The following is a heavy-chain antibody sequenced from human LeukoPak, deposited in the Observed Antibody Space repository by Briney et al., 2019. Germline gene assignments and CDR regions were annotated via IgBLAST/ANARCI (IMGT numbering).Heavy chain of an antibody. J-gene: IGHJ5*02. V-gene: IGHV4-39*01. CDR1: GGFVTSQEYY. D-gene: IGHD3/OR15-3a*01. Sequence: SDTLSLTCSVSGGFVTSQEYYWAWIRQPPGRGLEWIGAAFYGGSTYYNPSLKSRATISVDTSQNQFSLKLTSVTAADTAAFYRAAYDVSTGRPLDPWGQGTLVTVSS. CDR2: AFYGGST. CDR3: AAYDVSTGRPLDP.